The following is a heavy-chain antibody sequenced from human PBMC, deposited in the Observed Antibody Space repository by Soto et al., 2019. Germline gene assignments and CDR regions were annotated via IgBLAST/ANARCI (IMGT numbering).Heavy chain of an antibody. CDR1: GGSISSYY. CDR3: ATGSYGDPTHFDY. J-gene: IGHJ4*02. D-gene: IGHD4-17*01. V-gene: IGHV4-59*08. CDR2: IYYSGST. Sequence: SETLSLTCTVSGGSISSYYWSWIRQPPGKGLEWIGYIYYSGSTNYNPSLKSRVTISVDTSKNQFSLKLSSVTAADTAVYYCATGSYGDPTHFDYWGQGTLVTVSS.